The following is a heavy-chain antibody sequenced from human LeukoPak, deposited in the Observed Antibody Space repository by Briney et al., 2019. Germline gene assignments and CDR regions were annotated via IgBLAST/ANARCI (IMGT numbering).Heavy chain of an antibody. CDR1: GFTFSRYG. CDR2: IRYDGSDK. CDR3: ARIGAVAGQFDY. J-gene: IGHJ4*02. V-gene: IGHV3-30*02. Sequence: GGSLRLSCAASGFTFSRYGMHWGRQAPGKGLEWVAFIRYDGSDKYYADSVKGRFTISRDNSKNTLYLQMGSLIADDTSVYYCARIGAVAGQFDYWGQGTLVTVSS. D-gene: IGHD6-19*01.